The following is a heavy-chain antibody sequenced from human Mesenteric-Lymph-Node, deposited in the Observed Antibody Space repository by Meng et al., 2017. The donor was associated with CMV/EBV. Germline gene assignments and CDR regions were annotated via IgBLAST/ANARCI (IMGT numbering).Heavy chain of an antibody. V-gene: IGHV3-73*01. D-gene: IGHD2-2*01. J-gene: IGHJ6*02. CDR2: IRSKANSYAT. CDR1: GFTFSGSA. CDR3: TSLYCSSTSCSTYYYYGMDV. Sequence: GGSLRLSCAASGFTFSGSAMHWVRQASGKGLEWVGRIRSKANSYATAYAASVKGRFTISRDDSKNTAYLQMNSLKTEDTAVYYCTSLYCSSTSCSTYYYYGMDVWGQGTTVTVSS.